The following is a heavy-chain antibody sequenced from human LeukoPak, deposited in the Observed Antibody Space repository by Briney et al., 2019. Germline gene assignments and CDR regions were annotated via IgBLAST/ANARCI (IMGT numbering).Heavy chain of an antibody. Sequence: APVKVSCKASGYTFTGYYMHWVRQAPGQGLEWMGWINPNSGGTNYAQKFQGRVTMTRDTSISTAYMELSRLRSDDTAVYYCARSRPMVRGGLRDFKNYYFDYWGQGTLVTVSS. J-gene: IGHJ4*02. CDR2: INPNSGGT. CDR3: ARSRPMVRGGLRDFKNYYFDY. CDR1: GYTFTGYY. D-gene: IGHD3-10*01. V-gene: IGHV1-2*02.